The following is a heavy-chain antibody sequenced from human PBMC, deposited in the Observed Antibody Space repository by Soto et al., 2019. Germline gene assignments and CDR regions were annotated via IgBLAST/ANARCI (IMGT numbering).Heavy chain of an antibody. CDR1: SGSISRYN. D-gene: IGHD3-10*01. CDR3: ARENYYALDY. CDR2: INYSGST. V-gene: IGHV4-59*01. J-gene: IGHJ4*02. Sequence: PSETLSLTCTVASGSISRYNWNWVRQPPGKGLEWIGFINYSGSTHYNPSLKSRVTISLDTSKNQFSLKLNSVTAADTAVYYCARENYYALDYWGPGTLVTVSS.